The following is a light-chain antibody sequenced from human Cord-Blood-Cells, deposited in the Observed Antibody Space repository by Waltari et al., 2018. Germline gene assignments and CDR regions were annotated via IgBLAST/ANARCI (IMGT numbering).Light chain of an antibody. CDR3: QQRSNWPPGRFT. CDR2: DAS. V-gene: IGKV3-11*01. Sequence: EIVLTQSPATLSLSPGERATLPCRASQGVSSYLAWYQQKPGQAPRLLIYDASNRATGIPARFSGSGSGTDFTLTISSLEPEDFAVYYCQQRSNWPPGRFTFGPGTKVDIK. CDR1: QGVSSY. J-gene: IGKJ3*01.